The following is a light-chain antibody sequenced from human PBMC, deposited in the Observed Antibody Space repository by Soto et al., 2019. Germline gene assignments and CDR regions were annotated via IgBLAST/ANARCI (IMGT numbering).Light chain of an antibody. J-gene: IGLJ2*01. CDR1: SSDVGGYNF. V-gene: IGLV2-14*03. CDR2: NVY. Sequence: QSALTQPASVSGSPGQSITISCPGTSSDVGGYNFVSWYQQHPGKAPKLMLYNVYDRPSGISHRFSGSRSGNTASLTISGLQAEDEAHYYCTSYTSSSTLDFGGGTKLTVL. CDR3: TSYTSSSTLD.